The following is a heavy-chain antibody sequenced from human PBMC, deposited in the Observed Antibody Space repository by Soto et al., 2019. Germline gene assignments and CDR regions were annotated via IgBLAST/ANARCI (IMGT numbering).Heavy chain of an antibody. CDR1: GGSISSYY. CDR2: IYYSGST. V-gene: IGHV4-59*12. Sequence: SETLSLTCTVSGGSISSYYWSWIRQPPGKGLEWIGYIYYSGSTNYNPSLKSRVTISVDTSKNQFSLKLSSVTAADTAVYYCAKKYCSGGSCYSGYFDYWGKGTLVTVSS. D-gene: IGHD2-15*01. CDR3: AKKYCSGGSCYSGYFDY. J-gene: IGHJ4*02.